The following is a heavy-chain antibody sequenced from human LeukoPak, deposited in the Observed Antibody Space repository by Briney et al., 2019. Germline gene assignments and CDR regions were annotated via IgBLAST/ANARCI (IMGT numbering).Heavy chain of an antibody. D-gene: IGHD1-26*01. J-gene: IGHJ3*02. Sequence: SVKVSCKASGGTFSSYAISWVRQAPGQGLEWMGGIIPIFGTANYAQKFQGRVTITADESTSTAYMELSSLRSEDTAVYYCAREGSGSYKAFDIWGQGTVVTVSS. CDR1: GGTFSSYA. CDR3: AREGSGSYKAFDI. CDR2: IIPIFGTA. V-gene: IGHV1-69*13.